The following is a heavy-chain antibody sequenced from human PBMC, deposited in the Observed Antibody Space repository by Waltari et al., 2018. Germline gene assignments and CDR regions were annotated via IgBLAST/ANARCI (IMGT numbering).Heavy chain of an antibody. CDR1: GFNFSSYW. J-gene: IGHJ4*02. CDR2: IKQDGSEK. Sequence: EVQLVESGGGLVQPGGSLRLSCAASGFNFSSYWMGWVRQAPGKGLEWVANIKQDGSEKYYVDSVKGRFTISRDNAKNSLYLQMNSLRAEDTAVYYCARDLGSSWGQGTLVTVSS. CDR3: ARDLGSS. D-gene: IGHD6-13*01. V-gene: IGHV3-7*01.